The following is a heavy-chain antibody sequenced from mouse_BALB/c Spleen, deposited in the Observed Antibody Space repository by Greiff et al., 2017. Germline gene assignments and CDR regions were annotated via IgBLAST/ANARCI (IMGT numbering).Heavy chain of an antibody. CDR2: ISYDGSN. CDR1: GYSITSGYY. Sequence: DVQLQESGPGLVKPSQSLSLTCSVTGYSITSGYYWNWIRQFPGNKLEWMGYISYDGSNNYNPSLKNRISITRDTSKNQFFLKLNSVTTEDTATYYCARAPLLRLPFAYWGQGTLVTVSA. J-gene: IGHJ3*01. V-gene: IGHV3-6*02. CDR3: ARAPLLRLPFAY. D-gene: IGHD1-2*01.